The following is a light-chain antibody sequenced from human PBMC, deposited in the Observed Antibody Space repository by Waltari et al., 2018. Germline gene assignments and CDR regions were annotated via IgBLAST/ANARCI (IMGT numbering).Light chain of an antibody. CDR1: QSLLHSNGCNY. V-gene: IGKV2-28*01. J-gene: IGKJ4*01. Sequence: DIVVTQSPLPLPVTPGAPASISCRSSQSLLHSNGCNYLDWYLQKPGQSPQLLIYLGSNRASGVPDRFSGSGSGTDFTLTISRLEPEDFAVYYCQQYDGEVVTFGGGTKVEI. CDR3: QQYDGEVVT. CDR2: LGS.